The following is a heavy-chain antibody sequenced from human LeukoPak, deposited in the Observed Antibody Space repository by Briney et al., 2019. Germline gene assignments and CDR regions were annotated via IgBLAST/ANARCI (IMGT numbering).Heavy chain of an antibody. J-gene: IGHJ4*02. Sequence: PSETLSLTCTVSGGSISSYYWSWIRQPPGKGLEWIGYIYYSGSTNYNPSLKSRVTISVDTSKNQFSLKLSSVTAADTAVYYCARESSRIAAAGSYDYWGQGTLVTVSS. V-gene: IGHV4-59*01. CDR1: GGSISSYY. D-gene: IGHD6-13*01. CDR3: ARESSRIAAAGSYDY. CDR2: IYYSGST.